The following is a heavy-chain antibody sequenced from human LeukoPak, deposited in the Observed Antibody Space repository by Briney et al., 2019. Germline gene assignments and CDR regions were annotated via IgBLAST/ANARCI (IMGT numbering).Heavy chain of an antibody. CDR2: IHRSGST. D-gene: IGHD3-10*01. CDR1: PDSTTSNF. J-gene: IGHJ4*02. Sequence: SETLSLTCTVSPDSTTSNFWSWVRQPPGKGLEWIGEIHRSGSTNYNPSLQSRVTISIDRSKNQIALELSSVTAADTAVYYCARDGHYYYASGSSLDNWGQGTLVTVSS. V-gene: IGHV4-4*02. CDR3: ARDGHYYYASGSSLDN.